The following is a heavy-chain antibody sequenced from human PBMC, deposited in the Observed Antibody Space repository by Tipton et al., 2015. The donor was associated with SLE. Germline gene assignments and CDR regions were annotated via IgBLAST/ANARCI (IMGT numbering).Heavy chain of an antibody. J-gene: IGHJ4*02. CDR2: IYTSGNT. D-gene: IGHD6-13*01. Sequence: TLSLTCTVSGGSISSYYWSWIRQPPGKGLEWIGYIYTSGNTNYNPSLKSRVTISADTSKNRFSLKLSSVTAADTAVYYCARSLGVYSSNWHWHFDYWGQGTLVTVSS. CDR1: GGSISSYY. V-gene: IGHV4-4*09. CDR3: ARSLGVYSSNWHWHFDY.